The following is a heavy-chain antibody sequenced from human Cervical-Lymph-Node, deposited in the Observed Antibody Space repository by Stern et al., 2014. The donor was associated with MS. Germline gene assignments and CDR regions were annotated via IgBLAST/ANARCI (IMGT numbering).Heavy chain of an antibody. Sequence: EVQLVESGGGLFQPGGSLRLSCAASGFTFSSHWMHWVRQAPGKGLVWVSRINGDGSSTGYADFVKGRFAISRDNAKNTLYLQMNSLRAEDTAVYYCARDPEYTTSHWGQGALVTVYS. CDR2: INGDGSST. J-gene: IGHJ4*02. CDR3: ARDPEYTTSH. D-gene: IGHD6-6*01. CDR1: GFTFSSHW. V-gene: IGHV3-74*01.